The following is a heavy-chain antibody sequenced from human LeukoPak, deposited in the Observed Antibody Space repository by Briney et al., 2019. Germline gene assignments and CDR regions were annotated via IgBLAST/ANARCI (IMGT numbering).Heavy chain of an antibody. D-gene: IGHD4-17*01. J-gene: IGHJ5*02. CDR2: ISRTSTTI. V-gene: IGHV3-48*04. Sequence: GGSLRLSCAASGFSFSSYRMTWVRQAPGKGLEWVSYISRTSTTIYYADSVKGRFTISRDNAKNSLYLQMNSLRAEDTAVYYCARATTYGDYPSYDWFDPWGQGTLVTVSS. CDR3: ARATTYGDYPSYDWFDP. CDR1: GFSFSSYR.